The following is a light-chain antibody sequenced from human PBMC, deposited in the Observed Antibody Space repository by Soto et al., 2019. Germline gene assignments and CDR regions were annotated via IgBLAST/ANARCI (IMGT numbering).Light chain of an antibody. V-gene: IGKV1-5*01. Sequence: DIQVTQSPSTLSASVGARVTITCRASQAIGTWLAWYQQKPGKAPKLLIYDASNLEGRVPSRFSGSGSGTEFTLTITSLEPDDFSTFYCQQYSGYSRTFGQGTKVDIK. CDR1: QAIGTW. CDR2: DAS. CDR3: QQYSGYSRT. J-gene: IGKJ1*01.